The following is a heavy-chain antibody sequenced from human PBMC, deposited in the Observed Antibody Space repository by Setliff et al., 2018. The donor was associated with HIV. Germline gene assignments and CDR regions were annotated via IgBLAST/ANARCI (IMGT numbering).Heavy chain of an antibody. D-gene: IGHD2-15*01. CDR2: ISRSGDRT. J-gene: IGHJ4*02. CDR3: TSLGPSDYCGGGNCYYDY. V-gene: IGHV1-46*03. Sequence: GASVKVSCKASGYTFAGYGIHWVRQAPGQGLEWMGIISRSGDRTTSAQRFRGRVTMTSDTSTGTVYMELSSLRSEDTAVYYCTSLGPSDYCGGGNCYYDYWGQGTLVTVSS. CDR1: GYTFAGYG.